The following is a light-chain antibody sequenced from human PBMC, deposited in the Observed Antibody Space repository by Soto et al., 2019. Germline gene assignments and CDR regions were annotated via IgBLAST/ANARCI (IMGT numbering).Light chain of an antibody. J-gene: IGKJ1*01. CDR2: ASS. V-gene: IGKV1-39*01. CDR1: QSISSC. Sequence: DIQMTQSPSSLSASVGDRVTITCRASQSISSCLNWYQQKPGKATKVLIYASSSLQSGVPSRFSGSGSGTDFTLTISSLQAEDFATYYCQQSYSTLWTFGQGTKVEIK. CDR3: QQSYSTLWT.